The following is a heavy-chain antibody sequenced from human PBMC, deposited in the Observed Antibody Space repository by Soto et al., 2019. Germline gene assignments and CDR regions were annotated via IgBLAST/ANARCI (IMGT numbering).Heavy chain of an antibody. CDR3: ARDYSGGSYYDY. J-gene: IGHJ4*02. D-gene: IGHD1-26*01. Sequence: EVQVVESGGGLVQPGGSLRLSCAASGFTFSSYWMSWVRQAPGKGLEWVARINQDGSEKYYVASVKGRFTISRDNAKNSLYLQMNSLRAEDAAVYYCARDYSGGSYYDYWGQGTLVTVSS. CDR2: INQDGSEK. CDR1: GFTFSSYW. V-gene: IGHV3-7*03.